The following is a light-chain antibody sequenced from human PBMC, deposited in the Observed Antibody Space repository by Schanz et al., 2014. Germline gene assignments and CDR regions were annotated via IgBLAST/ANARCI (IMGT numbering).Light chain of an antibody. Sequence: QSALTQPASVSGSPGQSITISCTGTSSDVGRYNYVSWYQQHPGKPPKLMISDVTKRPSGVPDRFSGSKSGTSASLAISGLQSEDEADYYCASWDDSLNARVFGGGTKLTVL. CDR2: DVT. J-gene: IGLJ3*02. V-gene: IGLV2-11*01. CDR3: ASWDDSLNARV. CDR1: SSDVGRYNY.